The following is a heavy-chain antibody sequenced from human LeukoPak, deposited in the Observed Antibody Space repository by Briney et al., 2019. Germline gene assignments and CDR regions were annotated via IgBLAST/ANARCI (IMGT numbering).Heavy chain of an antibody. CDR1: GFTFSSYG. CDR3: ARADDDYYDSSGQALDAFDL. J-gene: IGHJ3*01. V-gene: IGHV3-30*03. Sequence: GGSLRLSCAASGFTFSSYGMHWVRQAPGKGLEWVAVISYDGSNKYYADSVKGRFTISRDNSKNTLYLQMNSLRAEDTAVYYCARADDDYYDSSGQALDAFDLWGQGTMVTVSS. D-gene: IGHD3-22*01. CDR2: ISYDGSNK.